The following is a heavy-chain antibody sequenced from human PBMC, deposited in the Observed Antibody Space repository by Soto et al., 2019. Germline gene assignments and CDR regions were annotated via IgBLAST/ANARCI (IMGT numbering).Heavy chain of an antibody. J-gene: IGHJ4*02. D-gene: IGHD3-3*01. CDR2: IYYSGST. V-gene: IGHV4-31*03. CDR1: GGSISSGGYY. Sequence: PSETLSLTCSVSGGSISSGGYYWSWIRQHPGKGLEWIGYIYYSGSTYYNPSLKSRVTISVDTSKNQFSLKLSSVTAADTAVYYCARGSYYDFWSGYPEPSRSYYFDYWGQGTLVTVSS. CDR3: ARGSYYDFWSGYPEPSRSYYFDY.